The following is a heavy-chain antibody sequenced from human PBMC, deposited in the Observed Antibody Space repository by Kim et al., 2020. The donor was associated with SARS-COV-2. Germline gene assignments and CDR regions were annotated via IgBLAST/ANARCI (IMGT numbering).Heavy chain of an antibody. V-gene: IGHV3-23*01. Sequence: GGALRLSCAASGFTFNSFAMNWVRQAPGKWLECVSGNSDSGSNTYYSYSVTGRFTISRDNSKGILYLQMNSLRAGDTAVYYCAKEGAADLDYFDSWGQGTLVTVSS. D-gene: IGHD6-25*01. CDR3: AKEGAADLDYFDS. CDR1: GFTFNSFA. J-gene: IGHJ4*02. CDR2: NSDSGSNT.